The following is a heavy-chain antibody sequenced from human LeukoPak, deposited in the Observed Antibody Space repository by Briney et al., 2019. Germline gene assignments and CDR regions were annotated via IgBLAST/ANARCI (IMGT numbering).Heavy chain of an antibody. Sequence: VASVKISCTVSGYTLTDYYMHWVLQAPGKGLEWMGLVDPEDGETIYAEKFQGRVTITADTSTDTAYMELSSLRSEDTAVYYCATLRSLDPWGQGTLVTVSS. V-gene: IGHV1-69-2*01. CDR3: ATLRSLDP. J-gene: IGHJ5*02. D-gene: IGHD3-10*02. CDR2: VDPEDGET. CDR1: GYTLTDYY.